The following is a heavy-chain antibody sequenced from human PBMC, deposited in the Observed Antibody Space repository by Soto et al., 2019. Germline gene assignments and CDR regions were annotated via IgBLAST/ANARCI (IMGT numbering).Heavy chain of an antibody. CDR2: TSLYSDGR. CDR1: GCTSSNYG. CDR3: ARDLGVTPVYWAYYHYRMDV. Sequence: ASVKVSCKTSGCTSSNYGMTWVRQAPGQPREWPAWTSLYSDGRNYAQKLQCRVTMTTDTSTITAYMELTSMRSADTSVYYCARDLGVTPVYWAYYHYRMDVSTQGATIPVAS. J-gene: IGHJ6*02. D-gene: IGHD1-26*01. V-gene: IGHV1-18*01.